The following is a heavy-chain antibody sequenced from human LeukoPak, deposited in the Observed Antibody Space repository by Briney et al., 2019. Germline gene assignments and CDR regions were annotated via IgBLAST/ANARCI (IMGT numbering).Heavy chain of an antibody. D-gene: IGHD3-3*01. Sequence: GESLKISCKGSGYSFTSYWIGRVRQMPGKGLEWMGIIYPGDSDTRYSPSFQGQVTISADKSISTAYLQWSSLKASDTAMYYCAKTYYDFWSGPPRYYYMDVWGKGTTVTVSS. V-gene: IGHV5-51*01. CDR2: IYPGDSDT. CDR1: GYSFTSYW. CDR3: AKTYYDFWSGPPRYYYMDV. J-gene: IGHJ6*03.